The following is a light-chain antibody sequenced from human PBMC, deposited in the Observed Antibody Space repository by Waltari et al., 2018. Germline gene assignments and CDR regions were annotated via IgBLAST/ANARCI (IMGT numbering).Light chain of an antibody. CDR1: QSVLYSSNNTNY. CDR3: QQYYSTPQT. CDR2: WAS. Sequence: DIVMPQSPDSLAVSLAERATINCKSSQSVLYSSNNTNYLASYQQKPGQPPKLLIYWASTRESGVPDRFSGSGAGTDFTLTISSLQAEDVAVYYCQQYYSTPQTFGQGTKVEIK. J-gene: IGKJ1*01. V-gene: IGKV4-1*01.